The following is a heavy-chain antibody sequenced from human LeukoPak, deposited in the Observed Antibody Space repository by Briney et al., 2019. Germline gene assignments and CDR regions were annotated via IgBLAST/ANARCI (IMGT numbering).Heavy chain of an antibody. D-gene: IGHD6-19*01. CDR3: ARAHTVAGTLLGYYGMDV. CDR2: ISYDGSNK. J-gene: IGHJ6*02. V-gene: IGHV3-30*03. CDR1: GFTFSSYG. Sequence: GGSLRLSCAASGFTFSSYGMHWVRQAPGKGLEWVAVISYDGSNKYYADSVKGRFTISRDNSKNTLYLQMNSLRAEDTAVYYCARAHTVAGTLLGYYGMDVWGQGTTVTVSS.